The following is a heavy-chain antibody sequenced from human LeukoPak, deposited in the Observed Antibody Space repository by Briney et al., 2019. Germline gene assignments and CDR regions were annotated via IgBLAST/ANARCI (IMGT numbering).Heavy chain of an antibody. CDR1: GFTFNAYS. CDR2: ISSSGDYI. CDR3: ARDGVPAYYYAMDV. J-gene: IGHJ6*02. Sequence: GGSLRPSCAASGFTFNAYSMNWVRQAPGKGLEWVSSISSSGDYIYYADSLKGRFTISRDNAKNSLFLQMNSLRAEDTAVYYCARDGVPAYYYAMDVWGQGTTVTVSS. V-gene: IGHV3-21*01. D-gene: IGHD3-16*01.